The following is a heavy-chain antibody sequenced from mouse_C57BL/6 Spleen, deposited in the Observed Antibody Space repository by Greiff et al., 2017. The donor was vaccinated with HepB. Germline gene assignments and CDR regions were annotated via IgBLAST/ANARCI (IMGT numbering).Heavy chain of an antibody. CDR1: GFTFSSYA. Sequence: EVKLVESGEGLVKPGGSLKLSCAASGFTFSSYAMSWVRQTPEKRLEWVAYISSGGDYIYYADTVKGRFTISRDNARYTLYLQMSSLKSEDTAMYYCTSPYYSNYLFAYWGQGTLVTVSA. J-gene: IGHJ3*01. D-gene: IGHD2-5*01. CDR3: TSPYYSNYLFAY. V-gene: IGHV5-9-1*02. CDR2: ISSGGDYI.